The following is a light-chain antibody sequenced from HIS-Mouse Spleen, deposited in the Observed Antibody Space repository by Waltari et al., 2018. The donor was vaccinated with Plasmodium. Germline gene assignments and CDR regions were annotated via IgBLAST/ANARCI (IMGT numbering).Light chain of an antibody. CDR3: QQYYSFPYT. CDR1: QCISSY. J-gene: IGKJ2*01. V-gene: IGKV1-9*01. CDR2: ATS. Sequence: DIQLTQSPSFLSASVGDRVTITCRASQCISSYLAWYQQKPGKAPKLLIYATSTLQRGVPSRFSGSGSGTEFTLTISSLQPEDFATYYCQQYYSFPYTFGQGTKLEIK.